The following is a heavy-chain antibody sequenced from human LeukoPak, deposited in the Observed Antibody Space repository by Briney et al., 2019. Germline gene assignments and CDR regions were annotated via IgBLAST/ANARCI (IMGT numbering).Heavy chain of an antibody. CDR3: AKSGDYYFDY. V-gene: IGHV3-30*18. D-gene: IGHD4-17*01. CDR2: ISYDGSNK. J-gene: IGHJ4*02. CDR1: GFTFSSYA. Sequence: GGSLRLSCAASGFTFSSYAMSWVRQAPGKGLEWVAVISYDGSNKYYADSVKGRFTISRDNSKNTLYLQMNSLRAEDTAVYYCAKSGDYYFDYWGQGTLVTVSS.